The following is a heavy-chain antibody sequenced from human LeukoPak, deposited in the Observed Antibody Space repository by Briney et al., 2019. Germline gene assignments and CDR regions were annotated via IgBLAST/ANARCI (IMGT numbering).Heavy chain of an antibody. CDR2: ISGSGERT. V-gene: IGHV3-23*01. CDR1: GFMFSSYA. Sequence: GGSLRLSCAASGFMFSSYATNWVRQAPGKGLEWVSRISGSGERTDYGDSVKGGFTISRDNSKNTLYLQIHSLRVEDTAIYYCARDGKLGTSWFLDHWGQGVLVTVSS. D-gene: IGHD6-13*01. J-gene: IGHJ4*02. CDR3: ARDGKLGTSWFLDH.